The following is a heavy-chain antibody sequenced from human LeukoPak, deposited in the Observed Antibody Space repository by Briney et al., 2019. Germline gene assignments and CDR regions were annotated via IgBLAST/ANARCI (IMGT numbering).Heavy chain of an antibody. CDR1: GYSFTSYR. Sequence: GESLKISCKGSGYSFTSYRIGWVRQMPGKGLEWMGIIYPGDSDTRYSPSFQGQVTISADKSISTAYLQWSSLKASDTAMYYCARALRGYSYGLFYFDHWGQGTLVTVSS. CDR2: IYPGDSDT. J-gene: IGHJ4*02. V-gene: IGHV5-51*01. CDR3: ARALRGYSYGLFYFDH. D-gene: IGHD5-18*01.